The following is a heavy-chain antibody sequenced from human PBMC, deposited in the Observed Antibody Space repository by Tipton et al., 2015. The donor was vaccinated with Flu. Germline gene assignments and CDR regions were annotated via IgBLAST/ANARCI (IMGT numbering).Heavy chain of an antibody. CDR2: IYSDGST. V-gene: IGHV3-53*01. Sequence: QLVQSGGGLIQPGGSPRLSCAASGFTVSSNYMSWVRQAPGKGLEWVSVIYSDGSTYYVDSVKGRFTVSRDNSKNMLSLQMNSLRAEDTAVYYCARGQGANPWGQGTLVTVSS. J-gene: IGHJ5*02. CDR1: GFTVSSNY. CDR3: ARGQGANP.